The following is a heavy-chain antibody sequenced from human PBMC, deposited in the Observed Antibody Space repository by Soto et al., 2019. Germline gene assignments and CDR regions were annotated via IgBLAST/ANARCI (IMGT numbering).Heavy chain of an antibody. D-gene: IGHD6-13*01. J-gene: IGHJ6*02. V-gene: IGHV4-4*02. Sequence: QVQLQESGPGLVKPSGTLSLTCAVSGGSISSSNWWSWVRQPPGKGLEWIGEIYHSGSTNYNPSLKSPVTISVDKSKNQFYLKLSSVTAADTAVYYCARGYSGSWAKRYGMDVWGQGTTVTVSS. CDR2: IYHSGST. CDR1: GGSISSSNW. CDR3: ARGYSGSWAKRYGMDV.